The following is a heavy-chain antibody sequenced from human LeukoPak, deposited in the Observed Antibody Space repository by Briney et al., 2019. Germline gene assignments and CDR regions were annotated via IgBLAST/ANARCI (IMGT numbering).Heavy chain of an antibody. CDR2: ISGGGGST. V-gene: IGHV3-23*01. CDR3: AIAVAAANYFDY. CDR1: GFTFSSYA. D-gene: IGHD6-19*01. Sequence: PGGSLRLSCAASGFTFSSYAMSWVRQAPGKGLEWVSAISGGGGSTYYADSVKGRFTISRDNPKNTLYLQMNSLRAEDTAVYYCAIAVAAANYFDYWGRGTLVTVSS. J-gene: IGHJ4*02.